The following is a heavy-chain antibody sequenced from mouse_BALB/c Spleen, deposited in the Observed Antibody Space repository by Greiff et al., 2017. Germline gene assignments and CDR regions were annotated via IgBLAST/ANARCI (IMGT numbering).Heavy chain of an antibody. V-gene: IGHV1S136*01. CDR3: TRGGTTATSYAMDY. D-gene: IGHD1-2*01. Sequence: VQLQQSGPELVKPGASVKMSCKASGYTFTDYVMHWVKQKPGQGLEWIGYIYPYNAGTEYTEKFKGKATLTLDKSSSTAYMNLSSLTSEDSTVYYGTRGGTTATSYAMDYWGQGTSVTVSS. J-gene: IGHJ4*01. CDR2: IYPYNAGT. CDR1: GYTFTDYV.